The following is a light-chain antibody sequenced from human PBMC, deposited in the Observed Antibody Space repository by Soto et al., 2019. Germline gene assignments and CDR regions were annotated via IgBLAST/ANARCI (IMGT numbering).Light chain of an antibody. CDR3: CSYVGSSNTYV. V-gene: IGLV2-23*02. CDR2: EVT. CDR1: SSDVGSSSL. Sequence: QSALTQPASVSGSPGQSITISCTGASSDVGSSSLVSWYQQHPGKAPKVMVYEVTKRPSGASDRFSGSKSGNTASLTISGLQTEDEGDYYCCSYVGSSNTYVFGTGTKVTVL. J-gene: IGLJ1*01.